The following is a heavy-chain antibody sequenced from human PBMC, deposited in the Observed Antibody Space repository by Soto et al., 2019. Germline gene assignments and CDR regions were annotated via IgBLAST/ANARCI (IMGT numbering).Heavy chain of an antibody. V-gene: IGHV3-23*01. J-gene: IGHJ5*02. CDR1: GFTFSSYA. Sequence: GGSLRLSCAASGFTFSSYAMSWVRQAPGKGLEWVSAISGSGGSTYYADSVKGRFTISRDNSKNTLYLQMNSLRAEDTAVYYCAKDPHPSRYCSSTSCQNWSDPRAQRTLVTVSS. D-gene: IGHD2-2*01. CDR3: AKDPHPSRYCSSTSCQNWSDP. CDR2: ISGSGGST.